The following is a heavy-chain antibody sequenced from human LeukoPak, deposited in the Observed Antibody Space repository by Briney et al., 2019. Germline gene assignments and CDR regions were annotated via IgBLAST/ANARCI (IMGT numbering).Heavy chain of an antibody. CDR3: ARKTVGDFDY. CDR2: ISSSSSYI. V-gene: IGHV3-21*01. J-gene: IGHJ4*02. Sequence: PGGSLRLSCAASGFTFSSYSMNWVRQAPGKGLESVSSISSSSSYIYYADSVKGRFTISRDNAKNSLYLQMNSLRAEDTAVYYCARKTVGDFDYWGQGTLVTVSS. CDR1: GFTFSSYS. D-gene: IGHD1-26*01.